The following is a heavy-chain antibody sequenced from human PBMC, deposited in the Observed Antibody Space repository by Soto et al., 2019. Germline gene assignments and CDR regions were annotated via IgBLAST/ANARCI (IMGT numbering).Heavy chain of an antibody. J-gene: IGHJ4*02. CDR1: GFTFSSYA. CDR2: ISGSGGST. V-gene: IGHV3-23*01. CDR3: AKETRNLRNCSGGSCYSKSSVGYFDY. Sequence: EVQLLESGGGLVQPGGSLRLSCAASGFTFSSYAMSWVRQAPGKGLEWVSAISGSGGSTYYADSVKGRFTISRDNSKNTLYLQMNSLRAEDTAVYYCAKETRNLRNCSGGSCYSKSSVGYFDYWGQGTLVTVSS. D-gene: IGHD2-15*01.